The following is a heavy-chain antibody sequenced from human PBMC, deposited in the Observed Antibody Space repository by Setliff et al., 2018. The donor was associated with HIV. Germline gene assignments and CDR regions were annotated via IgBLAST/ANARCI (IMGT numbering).Heavy chain of an antibody. CDR2: INPNNGGT. CDR1: GYTFTGYY. V-gene: IGHV1-2*02. D-gene: IGHD2-2*01. CDR3: ARDFGGYCSSMSCPGLFDP. J-gene: IGHJ5*02. Sequence: GASVKVSCKASGYTFTGYYMHWVRQAPGQGLEWMGWINPNNGGTNYAQKFWGRVTITTHESTSTAYMELSSLRSEDTAVYYCARDFGGYCSSMSCPGLFDPWGQGTLVTVSS.